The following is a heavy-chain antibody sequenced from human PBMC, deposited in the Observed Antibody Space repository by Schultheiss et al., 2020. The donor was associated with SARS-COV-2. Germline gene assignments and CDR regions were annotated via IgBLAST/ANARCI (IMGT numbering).Heavy chain of an antibody. CDR2: IYYSGST. CDR3: AREVITMVRGVRYYYGMDV. V-gene: IGHV4-59*01. J-gene: IGHJ6*02. Sequence: SQTLSLTCTVSGGSISSYYWSWIRQPAGKGLEWIGYIYYSGSTNYNPSLKSRVTISVDTSKNQFSLKLSSVTAADTAVYYCAREVITMVRGVRYYYGMDVWGQGTTVTVSS. D-gene: IGHD3-10*01. CDR1: GGSISSYY.